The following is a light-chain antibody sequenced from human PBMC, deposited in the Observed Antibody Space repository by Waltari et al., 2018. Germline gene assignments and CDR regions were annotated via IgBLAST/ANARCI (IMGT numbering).Light chain of an antibody. CDR3: QQFGTTPWT. CDR1: QPVSSSY. Sequence: ENVLAQSPGTLSLAPGERVSLSCRASQPVSSSYVAWYQQKPGQAPRLLMYGASRRATGTPDRFSGSGSGTDFTLTISRLAPKDSAVYYCQQFGTTPWTFGQGTTVKI. V-gene: IGKV3-20*01. J-gene: IGKJ1*01. CDR2: GAS.